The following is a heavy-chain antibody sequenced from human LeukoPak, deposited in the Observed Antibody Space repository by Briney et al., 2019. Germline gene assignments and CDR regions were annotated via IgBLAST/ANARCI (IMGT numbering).Heavy chain of an antibody. D-gene: IGHD5-12*01. CDR3: ARDGISYSGFYMGGYFDY. CDR2: ISYDEINK. J-gene: IGHJ4*02. Sequence: GGSLRLSCAASGFTFSSYAMHWVRQAPGKGLEWVALISYDEINKYYADSVKGRFTISRDNSKNTLYMQMNSLRAEDTAVYFCARDGISYSGFYMGGYFDYWVGGALV. CDR1: GFTFSSYA. V-gene: IGHV3-30-3*01.